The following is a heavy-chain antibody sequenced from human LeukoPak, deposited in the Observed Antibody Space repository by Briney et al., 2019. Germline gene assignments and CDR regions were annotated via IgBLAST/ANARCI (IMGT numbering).Heavy chain of an antibody. V-gene: IGHV1-8*03. Sequence: ASVKVSCKASGYTFTGYYMHWVRQAPGQGLEWMGWMNPNSGNTGYAQKFQGRVTITRNTSISTAYMELSSLRSEDTAVYYCARAVRVVPAATRTRLYYYYYMDVWGKGTTVTVSS. D-gene: IGHD2-2*01. CDR2: MNPNSGNT. CDR3: ARAVRVVPAATRTRLYYYYYMDV. J-gene: IGHJ6*03. CDR1: GYTFTGYY.